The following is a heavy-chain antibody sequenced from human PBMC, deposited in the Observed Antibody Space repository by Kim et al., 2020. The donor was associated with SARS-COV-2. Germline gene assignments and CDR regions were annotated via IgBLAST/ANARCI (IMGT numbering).Heavy chain of an antibody. J-gene: IGHJ6*02. CDR3: ARDYRCSGGSCYLIYGMDV. V-gene: IGHV3-11*06. D-gene: IGHD2-15*01. Sequence: GRFTISRDNAKNSLYLQMNSLRAEDTAVYYCARDYRCSGGSCYLIYGMDVWGQGTTVTVSS.